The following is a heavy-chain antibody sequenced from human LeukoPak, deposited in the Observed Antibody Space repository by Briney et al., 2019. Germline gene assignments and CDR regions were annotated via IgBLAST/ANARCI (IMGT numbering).Heavy chain of an antibody. V-gene: IGHV1-8*01. J-gene: IGHJ6*03. CDR1: GYTFTSYD. Sequence: ASVKVSCKASGYTFTSYDINWVRQATGQGLEWMGWMNPNSGNTGYAQKFQGRVTLTRDTSITTAYMELISLTSDDAAVYYCARAGGYCGSTSCYSGYYYYFMDVWGKGTTVTVSS. CDR3: ARAGGYCGSTSCYSGYYYYFMDV. CDR2: MNPNSGNT. D-gene: IGHD2-2*01.